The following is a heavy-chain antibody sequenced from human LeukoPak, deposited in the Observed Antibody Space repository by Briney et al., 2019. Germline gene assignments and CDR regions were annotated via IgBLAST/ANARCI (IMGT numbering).Heavy chain of an antibody. Sequence: ASVKVSCKASGYTFTSYDINWVRQATGQGLEWMGWMNPNSGNTGYAQKFQGRVTMTRNTSISTAYMELSSLRSEDTAVYYCARENRVMVRGVISASSGDYWGQGTLVTVSS. CDR3: ARENRVMVRGVISASSGDY. CDR1: GYTFTSYD. J-gene: IGHJ4*02. V-gene: IGHV1-8*01. D-gene: IGHD3-10*01. CDR2: MNPNSGNT.